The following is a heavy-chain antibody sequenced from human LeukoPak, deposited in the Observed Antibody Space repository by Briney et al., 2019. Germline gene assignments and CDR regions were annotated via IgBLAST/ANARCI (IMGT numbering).Heavy chain of an antibody. CDR2: LIPMFGTA. V-gene: IGHV1-69*13. D-gene: IGHD3-10*01. CDR1: GGTFRIYA. Sequence: AVQVSCHASGGTFRIYAISWVRQAPGQGLEWMGGLIPMFGTANYAQKIQGRVTITADESTSTAYMELSSLRSEDTAVYYCARSWYYGSGSYYNLRHYYYYMDVWGKGTPVTISS. CDR3: ARSWYYGSGSYYNLRHYYYYMDV. J-gene: IGHJ6*03.